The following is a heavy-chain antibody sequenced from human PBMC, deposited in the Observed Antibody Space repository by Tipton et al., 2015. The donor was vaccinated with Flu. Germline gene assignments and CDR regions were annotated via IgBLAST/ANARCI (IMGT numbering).Heavy chain of an antibody. Sequence: QSGAEVKEPGASVKVSCKASGYMFSDYYLHWVRLAPGQGLQWMGWINPDRGGTNYAQKFQGRVTMTRDTSISTFYMELSSLTSDDTAVYYCGRGINWRSYEKRAHRTYGGEGTLVTVSS. J-gene: IGHJ4*02. CDR1: GYMFSDYY. V-gene: IGHV1-2*02. CDR3: GRGINWRSYEKRAHRTY. D-gene: IGHD3-16*01. CDR2: INPDRGGT.